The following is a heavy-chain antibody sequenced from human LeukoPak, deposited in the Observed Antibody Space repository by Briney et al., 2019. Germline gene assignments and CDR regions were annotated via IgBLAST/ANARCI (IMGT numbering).Heavy chain of an antibody. J-gene: IGHJ4*02. V-gene: IGHV3-53*01. CDR1: GFTVSSNY. D-gene: IGHD6-13*01. CDR3: ARGGYSSSWYYFDY. CDR2: IYSGGTT. Sequence: GGSLRLSCAASGFTVSSNYMSWVRQAPGKGLEWVPVIYSGGTTNYADSVKGRFTISRDNSKNTLFLQMNSLRAEDTAVYYCARGGYSSSWYYFDYWGQGTLVTVSS.